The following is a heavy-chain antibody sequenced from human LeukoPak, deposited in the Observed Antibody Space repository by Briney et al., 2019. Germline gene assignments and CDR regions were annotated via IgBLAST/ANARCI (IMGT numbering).Heavy chain of an antibody. CDR1: GGSISSGSYY. CDR3: ARTVKRYYYYYYMDV. J-gene: IGHJ6*03. D-gene: IGHD1-1*01. CDR2: IYTSGSA. Sequence: SETLSLTCSVSGGSISSGSYYWSWIRQPAGKGLEWIGRIYTSGSANYNPSLKSRVTISVDTSKNQFSLKLSSVTAADTAVYYCARTVKRYYYYYYMDVWGKGTTVTVSS. V-gene: IGHV4-61*02.